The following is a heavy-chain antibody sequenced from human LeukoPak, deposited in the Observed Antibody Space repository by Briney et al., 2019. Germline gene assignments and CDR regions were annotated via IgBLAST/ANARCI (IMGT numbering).Heavy chain of an antibody. CDR1: GGSNSSGSNY. CDR2: IYYSGST. CDR3: VRHISVGRGETFDF. Sequence: SETLSLTCTVSGGSNSSGSNYWGWIRQPPGKGLEWIGSIYYSGSTYYNPSLKSRVTISVDTSKNQFSLKLSSVTAADTAVYYCVRHISVGRGETFDFWGQGSLVTVSS. J-gene: IGHJ4*02. D-gene: IGHD3-10*01. V-gene: IGHV4-39*01.